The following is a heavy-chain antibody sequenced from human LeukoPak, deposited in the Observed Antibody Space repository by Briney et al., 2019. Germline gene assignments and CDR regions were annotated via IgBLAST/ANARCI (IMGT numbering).Heavy chain of an antibody. CDR3: ARDGSYNWNYWFDP. V-gene: IGHV4-4*07. CDR2: IYTSGST. Sequence: SETPSLTCTVSGGSISSYYWSWIRQPAGKGLEWIGRIYTSGSTNYNPSLKSRVTMSVDTSKNQFSLKLSSVTAADTAVYYCARDGSYNWNYWFDPWGQGTLVTVSS. CDR1: GGSISSYY. D-gene: IGHD1-7*01. J-gene: IGHJ5*02.